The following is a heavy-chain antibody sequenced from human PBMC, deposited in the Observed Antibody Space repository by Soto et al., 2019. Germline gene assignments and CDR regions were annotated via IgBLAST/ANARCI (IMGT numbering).Heavy chain of an antibody. CDR2: IYYSGST. D-gene: IGHD1-26*01. Sequence: SETLSLTCTFSGCSISSYYWSWIRQPPGKGLEWIGSIYYSGSTYYNPSLKSRVTISVDTSKNQFSLKLSSVTAADTAVYYCARLWVGATAVYGMDVWGQGTTVTVSS. V-gene: IGHV4-59*08. CDR3: ARLWVGATAVYGMDV. CDR1: GCSISSYY. J-gene: IGHJ6*02.